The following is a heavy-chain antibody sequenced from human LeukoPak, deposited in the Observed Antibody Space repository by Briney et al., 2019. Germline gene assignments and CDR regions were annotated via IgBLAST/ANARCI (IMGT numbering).Heavy chain of an antibody. CDR2: INSDGSST. Sequence: QPGGSLRLSCAASGFTFSSYWMHWVRQAPGKGLVWVSRINSDGSSTSYADSVKGRFTISRDNAKNTLYLQMNSLRAEDTAVYYCASGYCSGGSYYLEYFQHWGQGTLVTVSS. CDR1: GFTFSSYW. D-gene: IGHD2-15*01. CDR3: ASGYCSGGSYYLEYFQH. J-gene: IGHJ1*01. V-gene: IGHV3-74*01.